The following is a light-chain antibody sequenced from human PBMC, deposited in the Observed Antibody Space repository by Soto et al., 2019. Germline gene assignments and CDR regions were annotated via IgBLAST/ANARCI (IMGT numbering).Light chain of an antibody. CDR1: SSDVGGYNY. CDR3: SSYGGSNNLV. CDR2: EVS. Sequence: QSVLTQPRSVSGSPGQSVTISCTGTSSDVGGYNYVSWYQHHPGKAPKLMIFEVSKRPSGVPDRFSGSKSGNTASLTVSGLQAEDEADYYCSSYGGSNNLVFGGGTKLTVL. J-gene: IGLJ3*02. V-gene: IGLV2-8*01.